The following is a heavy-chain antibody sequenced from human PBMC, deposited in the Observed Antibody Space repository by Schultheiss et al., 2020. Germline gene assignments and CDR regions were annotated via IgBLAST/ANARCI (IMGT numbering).Heavy chain of an antibody. Sequence: SETLSLTCTVSGGSISSGDYYWSWLRQPPGQGLVWIGYIYYSGSTYYNPSLKSRVTISVDTSKNQFSLKLSSVTAADTAVYYCARGVVGAANWGQGTLVTVSS. J-gene: IGHJ4*02. D-gene: IGHD1-26*01. CDR3: ARGVVGAAN. CDR2: IYYSGST. V-gene: IGHV4-30-4*01. CDR1: GGSISSGDYY.